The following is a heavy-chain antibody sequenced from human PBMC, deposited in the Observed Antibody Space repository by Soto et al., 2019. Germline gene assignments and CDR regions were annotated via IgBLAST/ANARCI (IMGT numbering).Heavy chain of an antibody. Sequence: EVHLVESGGGLVQPGGSLRLSCATSGFTFSRYWMSWVRQPPGKGLEWVANIKQDGSQKKYVDSVKGRFTISRDNAKNSLFLQMNSLRAEDTDVYYCAPRVYDYVWGATDYWGQGTLVTVSS. D-gene: IGHD3-16*01. J-gene: IGHJ4*02. CDR2: IKQDGSQK. CDR3: APRVYDYVWGATDY. CDR1: GFTFSRYW. V-gene: IGHV3-7*05.